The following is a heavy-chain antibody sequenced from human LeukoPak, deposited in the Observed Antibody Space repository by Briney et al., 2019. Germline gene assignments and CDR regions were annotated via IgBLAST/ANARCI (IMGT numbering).Heavy chain of an antibody. J-gene: IGHJ4*02. CDR3: AREAPDIVVVPAALNFDY. CDR1: GYTFTSYG. V-gene: IGHV1-18*01. Sequence: ASVKVSCKASGYTFTSYGISWVRQAPGQGLEWMGWISAYNGNTNYAQKLQGRVTMTTDTSTSTAYMELRSLRSDDTAVYYCAREAPDIVVVPAALNFDYWGQGTLVTVSS. CDR2: ISAYNGNT. D-gene: IGHD2-2*01.